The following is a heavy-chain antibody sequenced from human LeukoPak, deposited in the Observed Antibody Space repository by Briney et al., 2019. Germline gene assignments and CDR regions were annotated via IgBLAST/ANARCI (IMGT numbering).Heavy chain of an antibody. Sequence: ASVKVSCKASGYTFTSYYMHWVRQAPGQGLEWMGIINPNGGSTSYAQKFQGRVTMTRDTSTSTVYMELSSLRSEDTAVYYCARSRTVKNWFDPWGQGTLVTVSS. CDR3: ARSRTVKNWFDP. CDR1: GYTFTSYY. D-gene: IGHD4-17*01. CDR2: INPNGGST. J-gene: IGHJ5*02. V-gene: IGHV1-46*01.